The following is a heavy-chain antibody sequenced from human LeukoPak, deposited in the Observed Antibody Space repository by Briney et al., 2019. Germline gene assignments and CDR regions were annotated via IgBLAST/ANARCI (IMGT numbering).Heavy chain of an antibody. CDR1: GFTFSSYW. D-gene: IGHD3-22*01. CDR3: AKEGVSNYYDSSGYSFLGAFDI. Sequence: PGGSLRLSCAASGFTFSSYWMSWVRQAPGKGLEWVANIKQDGSEKYYVDSVKGRFTISRDNSKNTLYLQMNSLRAEDTAVYYCAKEGVSNYYDSSGYSFLGAFDIWGQGTMVTVSS. V-gene: IGHV3-7*03. CDR2: IKQDGSEK. J-gene: IGHJ3*02.